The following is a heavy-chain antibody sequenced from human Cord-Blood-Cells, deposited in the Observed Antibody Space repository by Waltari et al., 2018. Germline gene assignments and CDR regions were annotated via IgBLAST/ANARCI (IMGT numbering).Heavy chain of an antibody. J-gene: IGHJ3*02. CDR2: IYTSGST. Sequence: QVQLQESGPGLVKPSETLSLTCTVSSGSISSYYWSWIRQPAGKGLEWIGRIYTSGSTNYNPSLKSRVTMSVDTSKNQFSLKLSSVTAADTAVYYCARSGYSSGWFDAFDIWGQGTMVTVSS. CDR1: SGSISSYY. V-gene: IGHV4-4*07. D-gene: IGHD6-19*01. CDR3: ARSGYSSGWFDAFDI.